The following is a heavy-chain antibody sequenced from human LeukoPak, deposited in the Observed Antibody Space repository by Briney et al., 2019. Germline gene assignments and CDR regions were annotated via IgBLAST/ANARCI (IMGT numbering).Heavy chain of an antibody. CDR2: IYTSGST. CDR1: GGSISSYY. Sequence: SETLSLTCTVSGGSISSYYWSWIRQPPGKGLEWIGYIYTSGSTNYNPSLKSRVTISVDTSKNQFSLKLSSVTAADTAEYYCARSPRPDIVVVPAAMGWFDPWGQGTLVTVSS. J-gene: IGHJ5*02. D-gene: IGHD2-2*01. CDR3: ARSPRPDIVVVPAAMGWFDP. V-gene: IGHV4-4*09.